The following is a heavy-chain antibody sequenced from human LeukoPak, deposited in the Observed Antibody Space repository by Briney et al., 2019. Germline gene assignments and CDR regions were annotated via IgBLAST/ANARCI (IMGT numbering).Heavy chain of an antibody. D-gene: IGHD5-12*01. Sequence: SETLSLTCTVSGGSISSYYWSWIRQPPGKGLEWIGYIYYSGSTNYNPSLKSRVTISVDTSKNQFSLKLSSVTAADTAVYYCARDWARYSGYDYVDYYYMDVWGKGTTVTISS. J-gene: IGHJ6*03. CDR1: GGSISSYY. CDR2: IYYSGST. CDR3: ARDWARYSGYDYVDYYYMDV. V-gene: IGHV4-59*12.